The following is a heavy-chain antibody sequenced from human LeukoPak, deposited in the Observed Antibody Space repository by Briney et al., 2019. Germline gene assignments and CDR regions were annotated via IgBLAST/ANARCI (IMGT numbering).Heavy chain of an antibody. J-gene: IGHJ4*02. CDR2: IYYSGCT. D-gene: IGHD5-18*01. Sequence: PSETRSLTCTVAGGSVGSYYWGWIRQPPGKGLEWIGYIYYSGCTNYNPSLKSRVTISTDTSKNQFSLRLNSVTAADTAVYYCASYRGYSYGYYFNYWGQGTPVTVSS. V-gene: IGHV4-59*02. CDR3: ASYRGYSYGYYFNY. CDR1: GGSVGSYY.